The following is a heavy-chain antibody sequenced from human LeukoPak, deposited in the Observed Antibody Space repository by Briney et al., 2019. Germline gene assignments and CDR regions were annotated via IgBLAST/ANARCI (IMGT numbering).Heavy chain of an antibody. Sequence: GGFLRLFCAAAGFTFVRYGVDWVGRDQFKGVEWLAFIRYHGTHKYYPASVKGRFNISRDNANNAVYLQMATLSVEDTAAYYCARGLIYFEVWGQGTLVSVSS. CDR3: ARGLIYFEV. D-gene: IGHD3-9*01. V-gene: IGHV3-30*02. CDR2: IRYHGTHK. J-gene: IGHJ4*02. CDR1: GFTFVRYG.